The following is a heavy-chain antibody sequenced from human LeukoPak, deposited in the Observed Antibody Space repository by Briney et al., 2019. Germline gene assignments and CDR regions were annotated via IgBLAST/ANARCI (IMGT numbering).Heavy chain of an antibody. CDR2: ISYDGSNK. Sequence: PGGSLRLSCAASGFTFSSYGMHWVRQAPGKGLEWVAVISYDGSNKYYADSVKGRFTISRDNSKNTLYLQMNSLGAEDTAVYHCAKSEAWFGELSLDYWGQGTLVTVSS. CDR1: GFTFSSYG. J-gene: IGHJ4*02. V-gene: IGHV3-30*18. D-gene: IGHD3-10*01. CDR3: AKSEAWFGELSLDY.